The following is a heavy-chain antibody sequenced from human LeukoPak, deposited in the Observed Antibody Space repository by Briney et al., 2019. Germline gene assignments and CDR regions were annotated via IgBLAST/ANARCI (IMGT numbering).Heavy chain of an antibody. CDR1: GFTFSSYS. D-gene: IGHD3-22*01. Sequence: PGGSLRLSCAASGFTFSSYSMNWVRQAPGKGLEWVSSISSSSSYIYYADSVKGRFTISRDNAKNSLYLQMNSLRADDTAVYYCAAAGAYYYDSSGYYLFDYWGQGTLVTVSS. V-gene: IGHV3-21*01. J-gene: IGHJ4*02. CDR2: ISSSSSYI. CDR3: AAAGAYYYDSSGYYLFDY.